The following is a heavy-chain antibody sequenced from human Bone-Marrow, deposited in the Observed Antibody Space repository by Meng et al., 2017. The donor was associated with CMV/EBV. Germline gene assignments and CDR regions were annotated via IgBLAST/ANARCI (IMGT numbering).Heavy chain of an antibody. CDR1: GYTFTSYG. CDR2: ISAYNSYI. Sequence: ASVKVSCKASGYTFTSYGLSWVRQAPGQGLEWMGWISAYNSYINYAQKLQGRVTMTTDTSTSTAYMELRSLRSDATAVYYCARVFLGKSAAIGGRYFDLWGRGTLVTVSS. D-gene: IGHD2-2*02. CDR3: ARVFLGKSAAIGGRYFDL. V-gene: IGHV1-18*01. J-gene: IGHJ2*01.